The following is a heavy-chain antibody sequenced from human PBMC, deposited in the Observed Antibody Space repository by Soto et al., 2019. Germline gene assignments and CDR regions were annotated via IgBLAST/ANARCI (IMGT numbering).Heavy chain of an antibody. D-gene: IGHD6-13*01. CDR2: ISSSSSYI. CDR3: ARTMGSAAPGP. V-gene: IGHV3-21*01. CDR1: GFTFSSYS. J-gene: IGHJ5*02. Sequence: GGSLRLSCAASGFTFSSYSMNWVRQAPGKGLEWVSSISSSSSYIYYADSVEGRFTISRDNAKNSLYLQMNSLRAEDTAVYYCARTMGSAAPGPWGQGTLVTVSS.